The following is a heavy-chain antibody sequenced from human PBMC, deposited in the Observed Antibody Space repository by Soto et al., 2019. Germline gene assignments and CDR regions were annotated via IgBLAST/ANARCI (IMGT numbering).Heavy chain of an antibody. CDR2: IYDNGIT. D-gene: IGHD3-22*01. CDR3: ARTYDSNGYANEFDA. J-gene: IGHJ4*02. Sequence: QVVLQESGPGLVKPSETLSLTCSVSGRSITSYYWSWVRHPPGKGLEWIGYIYDNGITSQNPSLKSRVTMSADKSQNQFSLKLTSVTGADTAVYFCARTYDSNGYANEFDAWGQGILVTVTS. V-gene: IGHV4-59*12. CDR1: GRSITSYY.